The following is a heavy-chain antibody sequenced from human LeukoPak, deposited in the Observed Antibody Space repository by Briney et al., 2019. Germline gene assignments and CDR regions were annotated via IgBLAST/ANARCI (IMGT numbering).Heavy chain of an antibody. V-gene: IGHV3-15*01. D-gene: IGHD1-26*01. CDR1: GFTFSNAW. CDR3: TTHMSGSYPTGDDDAFDI. CDR2: IKSKTDGGTT. Sequence: GGSLRLSCAASGFTFSNAWMSWVRQAPGKGLEWVGRIKSKTDGGTTDYAAPVKGRFTISRDDSKNTLYLQMNSLKTEDTAVYYCTTHMSGSYPTGDDDAFDIWGQGTMVTVSS. J-gene: IGHJ3*02.